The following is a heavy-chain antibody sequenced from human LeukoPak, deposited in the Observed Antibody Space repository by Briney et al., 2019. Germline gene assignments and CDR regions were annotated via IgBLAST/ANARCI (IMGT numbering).Heavy chain of an antibody. CDR1: GFTFGDYA. J-gene: IGHJ4*02. V-gene: IGHV3-49*04. Sequence: GGSLRLSCTGSGFTFGDYAMSWVRQAPGKGLEWVAFIRSKAYGGTPEYAASVKGRFTISRDDSKNIAYVQMNSLRTEDTAVYYCTRTPSGAAPFDYWGQGSLVTVSS. CDR3: TRTPSGAAPFDY. CDR2: IRSKAYGGTP. D-gene: IGHD1-26*01.